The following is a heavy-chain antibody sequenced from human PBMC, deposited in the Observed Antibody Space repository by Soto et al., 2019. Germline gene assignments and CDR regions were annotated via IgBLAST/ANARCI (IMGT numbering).Heavy chain of an antibody. CDR1: GFTFSSYK. J-gene: IGHJ4*02. V-gene: IGHV3-74*01. Sequence: EVQLVESGGGLVQPGGSLRLSCAASGFTFSSYKIHWVRQAPGGGLVWVSRIDGDGTGTNYADSVKGRFTISRDNAKNTLYLQMNSLRVDDTAVYYCATLGGPQLGARDYWGQGTLVTVSP. CDR2: IDGDGTGT. D-gene: IGHD7-27*01. CDR3: ATLGGPQLGARDY.